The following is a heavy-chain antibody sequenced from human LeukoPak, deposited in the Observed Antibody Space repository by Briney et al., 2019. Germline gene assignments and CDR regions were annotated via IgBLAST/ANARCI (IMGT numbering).Heavy chain of an antibody. CDR1: GYTFTSYY. V-gene: IGHV1-46*01. D-gene: IGHD2-2*02. Sequence: ASVKVSCKASGYTFTSYYMHWVRQAPGQGLEWMGIINPSGGSTSYAQKFQGRVTMTRDMSTSTVYKELSSLRSEDTAVYYCARSCSSTSCYTSGWFDPWGQGTLVTVSS. J-gene: IGHJ5*02. CDR3: ARSCSSTSCYTSGWFDP. CDR2: INPSGGST.